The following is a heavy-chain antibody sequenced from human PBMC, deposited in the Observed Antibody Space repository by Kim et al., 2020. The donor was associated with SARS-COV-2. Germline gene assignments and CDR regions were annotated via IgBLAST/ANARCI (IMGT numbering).Heavy chain of an antibody. CDR3: AKERRPLGPTTLDS. V-gene: IGHV3-23*01. J-gene: IGHJ5*01. CDR1: AFTFISDA. CDR2: IGASGVGT. Sequence: GGSLRLSCAASAFTFISDAMSWVRQAPGKGLEWVSAIGASGVGTYYADSVKGRFIISRDNSKNTLYLQMNSLRADDTAIYYCAKERRPLGPTTLDSWGQGTLVSVSS. D-gene: IGHD1-26*01.